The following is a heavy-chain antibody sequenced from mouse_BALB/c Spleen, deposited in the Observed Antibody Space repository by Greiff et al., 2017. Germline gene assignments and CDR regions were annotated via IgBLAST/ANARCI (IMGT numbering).Heavy chain of an antibody. CDR3: ASEVRYAMDY. CDR2: ISTYSGNT. J-gene: IGHJ4*01. D-gene: IGHD2-14*01. V-gene: IGHV1-67*01. CDR1: GYTFTDYA. Sequence: QVQLKQSGPELVRPGVSVKISCKGSGYTFTDYAMHWVKQSHAKSLEWIGVISTYSGNTNYNQKFKGKATMTVDKSSSTAYMELARLTSEDSAIYYCASEVRYAMDYWGQGTSVTVSS.